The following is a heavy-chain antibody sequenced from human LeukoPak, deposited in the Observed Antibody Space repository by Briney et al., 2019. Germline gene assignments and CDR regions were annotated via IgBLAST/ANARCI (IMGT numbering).Heavy chain of an antibody. CDR3: ARVRGEEYQLLPDHYYYMDV. V-gene: IGHV1-18*01. CDR1: GYTFTSYG. D-gene: IGHD2-2*01. CDR2: ISTYNGYT. Sequence: GASVKVSCKASGYTFTSYGITWVRQAPGQGLEWMGWISTYNGYTNYAQRLQGRVTMTTDTFTTTAYMELRTLRSDDTSVYYCARVRGEEYQLLPDHYYYMDVWGKGTTVTVSS. J-gene: IGHJ6*03.